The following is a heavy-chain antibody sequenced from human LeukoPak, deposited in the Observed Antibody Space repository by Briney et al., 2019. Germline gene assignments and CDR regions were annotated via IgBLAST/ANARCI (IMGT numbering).Heavy chain of an antibody. CDR1: GASVSSFK. CDR2: IYTNGRT. D-gene: IGHD4/OR15-4a*01. Sequence: PSETLSLTCSVSGASVSSFKWSWIRQSPGKGLEWIGYIYTNGRTDSNPSLKSRVTMSLDTSKNQFSLKLRSVCAADTAVYYCATSNDAKIAPFDHWGQGSQVTVSS. CDR3: ATSNDAKIAPFDH. V-gene: IGHV4-4*09. J-gene: IGHJ4*02.